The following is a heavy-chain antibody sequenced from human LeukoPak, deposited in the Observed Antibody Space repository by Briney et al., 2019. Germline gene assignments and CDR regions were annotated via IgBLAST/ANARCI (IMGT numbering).Heavy chain of an antibody. CDR1: GVSVTSGTFY. CDR3: ARHSGSGSLSRPFDP. Sequence: SGTLSLTCTVSGVSVTSGTFYWAWLRQPPGKGLEWIATVDYTGSTYYNPSRKIRVTISMDTSKNHFSLQLRSVVAPDTAVSYCARHSGSGSLSRPFDPWGQGTLVTVSS. CDR2: VDYTGST. V-gene: IGHV4-39*02. J-gene: IGHJ5*02. D-gene: IGHD3-10*01.